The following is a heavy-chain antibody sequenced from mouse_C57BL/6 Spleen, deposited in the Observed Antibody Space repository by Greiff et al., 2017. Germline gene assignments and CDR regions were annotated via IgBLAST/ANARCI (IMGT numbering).Heavy chain of an antibody. V-gene: IGHV1-15*01. Sequence: QVQLQQSGAELVRPGASVTLSCKASGYTFTDYEMHWVKQTPVHGLEWIGAIDPETGGTAYNQKFKGKAILTADKSSSTAYMELRSLTSEDSAVYYYTNYYGSSYGAMDYWGQGTSVTVSS. CDR1: GYTFTDYE. CDR3: TNYYGSSYGAMDY. J-gene: IGHJ4*01. D-gene: IGHD1-1*01. CDR2: IDPETGGT.